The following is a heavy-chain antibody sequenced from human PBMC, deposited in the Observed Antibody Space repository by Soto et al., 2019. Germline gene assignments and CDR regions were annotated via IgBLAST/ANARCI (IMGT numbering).Heavy chain of an antibody. D-gene: IGHD3-3*01. V-gene: IGHV3-11*01. CDR3: ARMPTIFGVGYYGMDV. CDR2: ISSTATNL. J-gene: IGHJ6*02. Sequence: GGSLRLSCPASGFTFTDYYMSWIRQAPGKGLEWVSYISSTATNLYYADSVKGRFTIPRDNAKNSLYLQMNSLRADDTAVYYCARMPTIFGVGYYGMDVWGQGTTVTVSS. CDR1: GFTFTDYY.